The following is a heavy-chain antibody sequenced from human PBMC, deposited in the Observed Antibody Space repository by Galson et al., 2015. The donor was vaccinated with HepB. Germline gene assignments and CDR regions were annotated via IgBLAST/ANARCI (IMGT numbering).Heavy chain of an antibody. Sequence: SLRLSCAASGFTFSRYAMHWVRQAPGKGLEWVAVISYDGSNKYYADSVKGRFTISRDNSKNTLYLQMNSLRAEDTAVYYCARDRGLLAAMDDYYYYYGMDVWGQGTTVTVSS. V-gene: IGHV3-30*04. CDR2: ISYDGSNK. CDR1: GFTFSRYA. CDR3: ARDRGLLAAMDDYYYYYGMDV. D-gene: IGHD5-18*01. J-gene: IGHJ6*02.